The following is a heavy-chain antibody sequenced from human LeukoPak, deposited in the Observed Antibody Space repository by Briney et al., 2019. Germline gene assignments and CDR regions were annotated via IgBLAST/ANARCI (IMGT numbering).Heavy chain of an antibody. Sequence: ASVKVSCKASGYTFTGCYMHWVRQAPGQGLEWMGRINPNSGGTNYAQKFQGRVTMTRDTSISTAYMELSRLRSDDTAVYYCARSTVGGDYYYYGMDVWGQGTTVTVSS. CDR3: ARSTVGGDYYYYGMDV. CDR1: GYTFTGCY. D-gene: IGHD1-26*01. V-gene: IGHV1-2*06. CDR2: INPNSGGT. J-gene: IGHJ6*02.